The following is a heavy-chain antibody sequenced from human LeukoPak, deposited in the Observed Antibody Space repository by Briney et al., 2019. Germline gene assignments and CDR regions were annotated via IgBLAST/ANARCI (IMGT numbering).Heavy chain of an antibody. CDR2: IYHSGST. J-gene: IGHJ4*02. D-gene: IGHD3-10*01. CDR3: ANLYGSGSLYYFDY. Sequence: PSETLSLTCAVSGGSISSSNWWSWVRQPPGKGLEWIGEIYHSGSTNYNPSLKSRVTISVDKSKNQFSLKLGSVTAADTAVYYCANLYGSGSLYYFDYWGQGTLVTVSS. V-gene: IGHV4-4*02. CDR1: GGSISSSNW.